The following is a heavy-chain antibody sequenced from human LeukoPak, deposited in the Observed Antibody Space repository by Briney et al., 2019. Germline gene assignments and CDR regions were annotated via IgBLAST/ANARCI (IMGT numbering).Heavy chain of an antibody. J-gene: IGHJ6*03. Sequence: RGESLKISRKGSGYRFPSYWIGWVRQTPGKGLEWMGIIYPGDSDTRYSPSFQGQVTISADKSITTAYLQWSSLKASDTAMYYCVRQKDYYMDVWGKGTTVTVSS. CDR3: VRQKDYYMDV. CDR2: IYPGDSDT. V-gene: IGHV5-51*01. CDR1: GYRFPSYW.